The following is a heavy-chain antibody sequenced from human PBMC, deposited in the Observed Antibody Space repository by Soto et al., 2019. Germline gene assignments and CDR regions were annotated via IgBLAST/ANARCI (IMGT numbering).Heavy chain of an antibody. CDR3: ARDSVKCSSTSCYSDY. V-gene: IGHV3-64*01. CDR2: ISSNGGST. CDR1: GFTFSSYA. Sequence: EVQLVESGGGLVQPGGSLRLSCAASGFTFSSYAMHWVRQAPGKGLEYVSAISSNGGSTYYANSVKGRFTISRDNSKNPLYLQMGSLRAADMAVYYCARDSVKCSSTSCYSDYWGQGTLVTVSS. D-gene: IGHD2-2*01. J-gene: IGHJ4*02.